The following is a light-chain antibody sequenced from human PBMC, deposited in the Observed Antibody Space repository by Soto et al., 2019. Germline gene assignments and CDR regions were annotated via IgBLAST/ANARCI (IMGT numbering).Light chain of an antibody. Sequence: DIQKTQSPSTLSASVGGRVTISCRASQSISTWLAWYQQKPGKAPKLLIFDASTLEGGVPSRFSGSGSGTEFTLTISSLQPDDFATYYCQQYSRYSQTFGQGTKVDIK. CDR3: QQYSRYSQT. CDR1: QSISTW. CDR2: DAS. J-gene: IGKJ1*01. V-gene: IGKV1-5*01.